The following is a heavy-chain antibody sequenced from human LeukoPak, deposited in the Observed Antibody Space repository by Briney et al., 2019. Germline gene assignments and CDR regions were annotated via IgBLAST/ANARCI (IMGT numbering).Heavy chain of an antibody. J-gene: IGHJ6*02. CDR3: ARAIGSPNYYDSSGYYLQYYYYYGMDV. CDR2: INHSGST. D-gene: IGHD3-22*01. V-gene: IGHV4-34*01. CDR1: GGSFSGYY. Sequence: SETLSLTCAVYGGSFSGYYWSWIRQPPGKGLEWIGEINHSGSTNYNPSLKSRVTISVDTSKNQFSLKLSSVTAADTAVYYCARAIGSPNYYDSSGYYLQYYYYYGMDVWGQGTTVTVSS.